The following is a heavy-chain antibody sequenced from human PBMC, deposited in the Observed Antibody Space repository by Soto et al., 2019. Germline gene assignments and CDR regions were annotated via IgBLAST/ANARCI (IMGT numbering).Heavy chain of an antibody. J-gene: IGHJ4*02. V-gene: IGHV4-31*03. CDR1: GGSISSGGYY. D-gene: IGHD2-2*02. Sequence: SETLSLTCTVSGGSISSGGYYWSWIRQHPGKGLEWIGYIYYSGSTYYNPSLKSRVTISVDTSKNQFSLKLSSVTAADTAVYYCAREFCRGPSCYIFDSGGQGPRVPVSS. CDR3: AREFCRGPSCYIFDS. CDR2: IYYSGST.